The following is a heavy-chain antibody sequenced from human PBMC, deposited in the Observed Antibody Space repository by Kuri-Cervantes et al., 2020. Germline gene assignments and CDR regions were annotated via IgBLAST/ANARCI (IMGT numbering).Heavy chain of an antibody. CDR2: ISTSGSTI. CDR1: GFTFSSYE. V-gene: IGHV3-48*03. D-gene: IGHD4-17*01. J-gene: IGHJ3*02. CDR3: AKAGHYGDNNAFDI. Sequence: GGSLRLCCAASGFTFSSYEMNWVRQAPGKGLEWVSYISTSGSTIYYADSVKGRFTISRDNAKNSLYLQMNSLRAEDTALYYCAKAGHYGDNNAFDIWGQGTMVTVSS.